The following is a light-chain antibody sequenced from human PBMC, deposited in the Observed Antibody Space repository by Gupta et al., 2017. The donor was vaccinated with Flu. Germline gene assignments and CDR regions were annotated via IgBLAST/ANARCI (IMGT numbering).Light chain of an antibody. Sequence: QSALTQPASVSASPRQSITTSCPATSSGVGGYNDVSWYQQHPGKAPKLMIYEVRNRPSGVSNRFSGAKSGNTAALTSAGLQAEDEADYYCSSYTSSSTLVVFGGGTKLTVL. CDR3: SSYTSSSTLVV. J-gene: IGLJ2*01. CDR1: SSGVGGYND. V-gene: IGLV2-14*01. CDR2: EVR.